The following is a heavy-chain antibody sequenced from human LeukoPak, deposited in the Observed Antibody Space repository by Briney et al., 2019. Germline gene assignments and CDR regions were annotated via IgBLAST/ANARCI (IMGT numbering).Heavy chain of an antibody. CDR1: GGSMSSYY. D-gene: IGHD1-20*01. V-gene: IGHV4-59*01. CDR3: AGGLTGTQLDFFDY. CDR2: IYNSGST. J-gene: IGHJ4*02. Sequence: PSETLSLTCNVSGGSMSSYYWSWIRQPPGKGLEWTGYIYNSGSTNYNSALKGRVTISVDTSKSQFSLKLTSVTAADTAVYYCAGGLTGTQLDFFDYWGQGTLVTVSS.